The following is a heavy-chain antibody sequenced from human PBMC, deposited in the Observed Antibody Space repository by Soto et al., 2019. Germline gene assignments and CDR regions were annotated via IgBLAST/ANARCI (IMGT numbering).Heavy chain of an antibody. Sequence: QVQLQESGPGLVKPSETLSLTCTVSGGSISSYYWSWIRQPPGKGLEWIGYIYYSGSTNYNPSLKRRVTISVDSSQTQFSLKLSSVTAADTAVYSCARDRRERYHENYSYYGMDVWGQGTTVTVSS. CDR3: ARDRRERYHENYSYYGMDV. V-gene: IGHV4-59*01. CDR2: IYYSGST. CDR1: GGSISSYY. D-gene: IGHD1-26*01. J-gene: IGHJ6*02.